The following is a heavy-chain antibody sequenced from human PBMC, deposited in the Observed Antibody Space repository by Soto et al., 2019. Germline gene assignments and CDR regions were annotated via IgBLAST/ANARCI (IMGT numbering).Heavy chain of an antibody. D-gene: IGHD3-10*01. CDR1: GYTYTSYE. CDR2: MNPNSGDT. Sequence: QVQLVQSGAEVKKPGASVKVSCKASGYTYTSYEINWVRQATGQGLEWMGWMNPNSGDTGYAQKFQGRVTMTRNTSISTAYMELSSLRSEDTAVYYCARGELLWFGELLRWGQGTLVTVSS. V-gene: IGHV1-8*01. J-gene: IGHJ4*02. CDR3: ARGELLWFGELLR.